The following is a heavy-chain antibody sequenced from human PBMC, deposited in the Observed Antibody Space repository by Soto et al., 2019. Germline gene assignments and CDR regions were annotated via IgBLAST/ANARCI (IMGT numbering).Heavy chain of an antibody. CDR3: AKGYCSSRKCACDYYYMDR. V-gene: IGHV3-23*01. CDR2: ISGNGAYT. Sequence: PGGSLRLSCAASGFTFSTYAMSWVRQAPGKGLEWVSAISGNGAYTYFADSVKGRFTISRDNSKNTLYLQMNSLRDEDTAVYYCAKGYCSSRKCACDYYYMDRCCGGTTLTVSS. D-gene: IGHD2-2*01. J-gene: IGHJ6*03. CDR1: GFTFSTYA.